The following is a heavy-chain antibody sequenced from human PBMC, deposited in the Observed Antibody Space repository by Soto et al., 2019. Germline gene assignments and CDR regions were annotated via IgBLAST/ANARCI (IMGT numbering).Heavy chain of an antibody. V-gene: IGHV3-53*04. CDR1: GFTVSSNY. CDR2: IYSGGST. J-gene: IGHJ4*02. Sequence: EVQLVESGGGLVQPGGSLRLSCAASGFTVSSNYMSWVRQAPGKGLEWVSVIYSGGSTYYADSVKGRFTISRHNSKNTLYLQMNSLRAEDMAVYYCARDLINDYGDLRVGWGQGTLVTVSS. CDR3: ARDLINDYGDLRVG. D-gene: IGHD4-17*01.